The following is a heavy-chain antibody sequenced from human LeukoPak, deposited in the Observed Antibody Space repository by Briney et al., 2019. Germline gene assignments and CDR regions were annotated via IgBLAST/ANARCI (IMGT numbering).Heavy chain of an antibody. CDR3: TTESGGNWWVDY. J-gene: IGHJ4*02. CDR2: IRRRTDGGTT. V-gene: IGHV3-15*01. CDR1: GFTFSNAW. Sequence: GGSLRLSCAVSGFTFSNAWMSWVRPAPGKGLEWVGRIRRRTDGGTTDYAAPVKGRFTISRDDSKNTLYLQMNSLKSEDTAVYYCTTESGGNWWVDYWGQGTLVTVSS. D-gene: IGHD2-15*01.